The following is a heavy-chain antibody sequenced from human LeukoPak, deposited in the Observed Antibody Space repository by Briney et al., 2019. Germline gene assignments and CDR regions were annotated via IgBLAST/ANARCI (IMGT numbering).Heavy chain of an antibody. Sequence: SETLSLTCTVSGGSISSSRDYWAWLRQPPGKGLEWIANIYYSGSTYYSPSLKSRVTISVDTSKNQFSLKLSSVTAADTAVYYCARGYSSSWYDYWGQGTLVTVSS. J-gene: IGHJ4*02. CDR2: IYYSGST. CDR1: GGSISSSRDY. D-gene: IGHD6-13*01. V-gene: IGHV4-39*07. CDR3: ARGYSSSWYDY.